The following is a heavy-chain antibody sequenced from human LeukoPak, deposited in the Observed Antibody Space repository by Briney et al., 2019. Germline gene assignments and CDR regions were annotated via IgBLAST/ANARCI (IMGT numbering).Heavy chain of an antibody. CDR2: INHSGST. Sequence: SETLSLTCAVYGGSFSGYYWSWIRQPPGKGLEWIGEINHSGSTNYNPSLKSRVTISVDTSKNQFSLKLSSVTAADTAVYYCARLLRYYYGSGSYYDYWGQGTLVTVSS. D-gene: IGHD3-10*01. V-gene: IGHV4-34*01. CDR1: GGSFSGYY. CDR3: ARLLRYYYGSGSYYDY. J-gene: IGHJ4*02.